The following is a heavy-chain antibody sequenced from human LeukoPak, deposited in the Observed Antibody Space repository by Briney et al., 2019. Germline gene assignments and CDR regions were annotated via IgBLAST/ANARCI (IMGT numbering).Heavy chain of an antibody. V-gene: IGHV3-30*18. J-gene: IGHJ1*01. Sequence: GGSLRLSCAASGFTFSSYGMHWVRLAPGKGLEWVAVISYDGSNKYYADSVKGRFTISRDNSKNTLYLQMNSLRAEDTAVYYCAKDKRGYCSGGSCYTNFQHWGQGTLVTVSS. CDR1: GFTFSSYG. D-gene: IGHD2-15*01. CDR2: ISYDGSNK. CDR3: AKDKRGYCSGGSCYTNFQH.